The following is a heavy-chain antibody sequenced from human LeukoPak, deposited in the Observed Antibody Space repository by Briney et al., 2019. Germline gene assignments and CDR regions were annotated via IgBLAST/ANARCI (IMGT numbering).Heavy chain of an antibody. D-gene: IGHD5-18*01. CDR2: INHSGST. CDR1: GGSFSGYY. CDR3: ARGLLLDTAMVTGSCPVDY. Sequence: SETLSLTCTVYGGSFSGYYWSWIRQPPGKGLEWIGEINHSGSTNYNPSLKSRVTISVDTSKNQFSLKLSSVTAADTAVYYCARGLLLDTAMVTGSCPVDYWGQGTLVTVSS. V-gene: IGHV4-34*01. J-gene: IGHJ4*02.